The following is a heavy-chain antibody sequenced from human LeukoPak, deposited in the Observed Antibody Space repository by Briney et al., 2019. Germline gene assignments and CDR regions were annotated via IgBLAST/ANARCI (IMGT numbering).Heavy chain of an antibody. J-gene: IGHJ6*02. V-gene: IGHV3-21*01. D-gene: IGHD1-26*01. Sequence: GGSLRLSCAASGFTLGSYSMNGVRQAPGKALEWVSSISSAGNYIYYAESLKGRFTISRDNANNSLSLQMNSLRAEDTAVYYCARWVNSGSYKLFYGLDVWGRGTTVTVSS. CDR3: ARWVNSGSYKLFYGLDV. CDR2: ISSAGNYI. CDR1: GFTLGSYS.